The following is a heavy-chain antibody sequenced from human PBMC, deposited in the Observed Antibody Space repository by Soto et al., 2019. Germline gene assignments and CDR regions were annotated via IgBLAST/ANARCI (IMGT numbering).Heavy chain of an antibody. J-gene: IGHJ4*02. CDR2: MNPKSGKT. Sequence: QVQLVQSGAEVKKPGASVKVSCKTSGYTFINYDINWVRQAPGKGLEWMGLMNPKSGKTGYVQKFQGRVSMTRDTSTSTAYMELNSLRSEDTATYYCSRTPGDYWGQGTLVTVSS. CDR1: GYTFINYD. D-gene: IGHD2-15*01. CDR3: SRTPGDY. V-gene: IGHV1-8*01.